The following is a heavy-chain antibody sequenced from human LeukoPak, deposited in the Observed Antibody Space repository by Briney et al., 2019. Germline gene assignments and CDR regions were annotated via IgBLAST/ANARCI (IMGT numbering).Heavy chain of an antibody. CDR3: ARDRRCSGGSCPVGFDP. CDR1: GGTFSSYA. CDR2: ITSIFGTA. Sequence: SVKVSCKASGGTFSSYAISWVRQAPGQGLEWMGRITSIFGTANYAQKFQGRVTITTDESTSTAYMELSSLRSEDTAVYYCARDRRCSGGSCPVGFDPWGQGTLVTVSS. D-gene: IGHD2-15*01. J-gene: IGHJ5*02. V-gene: IGHV1-69*05.